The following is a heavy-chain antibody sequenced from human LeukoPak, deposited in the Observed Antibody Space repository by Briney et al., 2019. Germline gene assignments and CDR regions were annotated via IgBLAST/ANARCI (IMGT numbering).Heavy chain of an antibody. D-gene: IGHD3-22*01. CDR3: ARDFEYYYDSSGKVIDY. V-gene: IGHV3-21*01. Sequence: KSGGSLRLSCAASGFTFSSYSMNWVRQAPGKGLEWVSSISSSSSYIYYADSVKGRFTISRDNAKNSLYLQMNSLRAEDTAVYYCARDFEYYYDSSGKVIDYWGQGTLVTVSS. CDR2: ISSSSSYI. CDR1: GFTFSSYS. J-gene: IGHJ4*02.